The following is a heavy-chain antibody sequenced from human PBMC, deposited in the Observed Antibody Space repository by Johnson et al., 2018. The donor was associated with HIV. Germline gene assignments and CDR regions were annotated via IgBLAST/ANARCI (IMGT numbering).Heavy chain of an antibody. CDR2: ISFDGGAI. V-gene: IGHV3-30-3*01. CDR1: GFTFSSYA. Sequence: QVQLVESGGGVVQPGRSLRLSCAASGFTFSSYAMHWVRQAPGKGLEWVAVISFDGGAIYYADSVEGRFTISRDNSRDTLSLQMNSLRVEDTALYYCARDRLLWFRELWPHDAFDIWGQGTVVTVSS. J-gene: IGHJ3*02. CDR3: ARDRLLWFRELWPHDAFDI. D-gene: IGHD3-10*01.